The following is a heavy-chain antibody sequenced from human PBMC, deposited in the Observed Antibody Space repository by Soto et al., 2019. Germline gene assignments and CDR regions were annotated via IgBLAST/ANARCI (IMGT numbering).Heavy chain of an antibody. CDR1: GYSFSTYD. Sequence: LLLQSGAELKKPGASVKISCKASGYSFSTYDISWLRQAPGQQPEWMGRISPKSGNTNYAQKFQDRVTMTADTSSNTAYMELSGLRSDDTATYYCATSYDSGFDPWGQGTLVTVSA. CDR3: ATSYDSGFDP. D-gene: IGHD3-3*01. CDR2: ISPKSGNT. J-gene: IGHJ5*02. V-gene: IGHV1-18*04.